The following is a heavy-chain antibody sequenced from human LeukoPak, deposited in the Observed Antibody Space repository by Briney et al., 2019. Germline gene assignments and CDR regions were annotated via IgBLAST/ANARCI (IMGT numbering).Heavy chain of an antibody. D-gene: IGHD3-3*01. CDR1: GFTFSSYG. CDR3: ARGGYDFWSGYSNVDY. V-gene: IGHV3-33*01. Sequence: GRSLRLSCAASGFTFSSYGMHWVRQAPGKGLEWVAVIWYDGSNKYYADSVKGRFTISRDNSKNTLYLQMNSLRAEDTAVYYCARGGYDFWSGYSNVDYWGQGTLVTASS. CDR2: IWYDGSNK. J-gene: IGHJ4*02.